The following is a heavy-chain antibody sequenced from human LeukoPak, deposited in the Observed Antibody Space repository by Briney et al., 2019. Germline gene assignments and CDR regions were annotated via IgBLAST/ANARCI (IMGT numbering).Heavy chain of an antibody. J-gene: IGHJ4*02. Sequence: SETLSLTCAVYGGSFSGYYWSWIRQPPGKGLEWIGEINHSGSTNYNPSLKSRVTISVDTSKNQFSLKLSSVTAADTAVYYCARGLGRNYVSYWGQGTLVTVSS. CDR2: INHSGST. CDR3: ARGLGRNYVSY. D-gene: IGHD1-7*01. CDR1: GGSFSGYY. V-gene: IGHV4-34*01.